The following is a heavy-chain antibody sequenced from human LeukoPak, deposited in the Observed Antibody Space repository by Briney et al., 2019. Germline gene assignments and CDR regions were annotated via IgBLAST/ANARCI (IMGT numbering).Heavy chain of an antibody. CDR2: ISAYNGNT. V-gene: IGHV1-18*01. CDR3: ARDRCSSGSCSLDP. D-gene: IGHD2-15*01. CDR1: GYTFTSYG. J-gene: IGHJ5*02. Sequence: GASVKVSCKASGYTFTSYGISWVRQAPGQGLEWMGWISAYNGNTNYAQKLQGRVTMTTDTSTSTAYMELRSLRSDDAAVYYCARDRCSSGSCSLDPWGHGTLVTVSS.